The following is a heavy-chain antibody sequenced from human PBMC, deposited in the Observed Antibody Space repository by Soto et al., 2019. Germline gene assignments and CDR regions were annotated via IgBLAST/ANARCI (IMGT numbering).Heavy chain of an antibody. Sequence: GGSLRLSCAASGFTVSSNYMSWVRQAPGKGLEWVSVIYSGGSTYYADSVKGRFTISRDNSKNTLYLQMNSLRAEDTAVYYCARGLDNGSYPNVFDSWGQGSMVIVSS. CDR3: ARGLDNGSYPNVFDS. V-gene: IGHV3-66*01. CDR2: IYSGGST. CDR1: GFTVSSNY. D-gene: IGHD1-26*01. J-gene: IGHJ3*02.